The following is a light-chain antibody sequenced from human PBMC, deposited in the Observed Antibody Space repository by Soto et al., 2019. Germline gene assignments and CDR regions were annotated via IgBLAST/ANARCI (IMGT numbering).Light chain of an antibody. V-gene: IGLV2-8*01. CDR2: EVS. Sequence: QSALTQPPSASGSPGQSVTISCTGTSSDVGGYNYVSWYQQHPGKAPKLMIYEVSNRSSGVPDRFSGSKSGNTASLTVSGLQAEDEADYYCNSYAGSSNYVFGTGTKVTVL. CDR3: NSYAGSSNYV. CDR1: SSDVGGYNY. J-gene: IGLJ1*01.